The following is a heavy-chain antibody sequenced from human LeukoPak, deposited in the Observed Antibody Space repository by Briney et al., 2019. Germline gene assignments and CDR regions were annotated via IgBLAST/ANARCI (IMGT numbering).Heavy chain of an antibody. D-gene: IGHD6-13*01. Sequence: GGSLRLSCAASGFTFSSHWMSWVRQAPGKGLEWVANIKQDGSEKYYVDSVKGRFTISRDNAKNSLYLQMNSLRAEDTAVYYCARIAAEDIFDYWGQGTLVTVSS. CDR3: ARIAAEDIFDY. J-gene: IGHJ4*02. CDR1: GFTFSSHW. V-gene: IGHV3-7*03. CDR2: IKQDGSEK.